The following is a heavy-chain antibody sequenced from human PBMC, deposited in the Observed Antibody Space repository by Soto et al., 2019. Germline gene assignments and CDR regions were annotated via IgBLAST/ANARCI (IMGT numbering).Heavy chain of an antibody. V-gene: IGHV4-31*03. CDR1: GGSITGAYY. CDR3: ARVRESFGLDV. CDR2: IHYRGST. Sequence: PSQILSLTCNISGGSITGAYYWKWIRQHAGKGREWIGSIHYRGSTDYNPSLKSRINISLDRSNNQFSLKLSAVTAADTAVYYCARVRESFGLDVWGQGTTVT. J-gene: IGHJ6*02.